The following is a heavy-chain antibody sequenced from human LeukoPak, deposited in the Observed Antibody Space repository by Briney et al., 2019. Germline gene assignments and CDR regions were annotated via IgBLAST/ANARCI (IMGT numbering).Heavy chain of an antibody. CDR3: ARRYCSGGSCYSGWFDP. CDR2: MNPNSGNT. V-gene: IGHV1-8*01. CDR1: GYTFTSYD. D-gene: IGHD2-15*01. Sequence: GASVKVSCKASGYTFTSYDINRVRQATGQGLEWMGWMNPNSGNTGYAQKFQGRVTMTRSTSISTAYMELSSLRSEDTAVYYCARRYCSGGSCYSGWFDPWGQGTLVTVSS. J-gene: IGHJ5*02.